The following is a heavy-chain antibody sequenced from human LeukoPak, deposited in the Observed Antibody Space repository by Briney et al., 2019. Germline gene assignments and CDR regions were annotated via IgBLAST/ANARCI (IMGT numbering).Heavy chain of an antibody. Sequence: PSETLSLTCALYGGSFSDYFWGWIRQPPGKGLEWIGEINHSGRTYYNPSLKSRVTISVDTSKNQFSLNLSSVTAADTAVYYCARDVVVVPAAIHYGMDVWGQGTTVTVSS. CDR2: INHSGRT. D-gene: IGHD2-2*01. CDR1: GGSFSDYF. J-gene: IGHJ6*02. V-gene: IGHV4-34*01. CDR3: ARDVVVVPAAIHYGMDV.